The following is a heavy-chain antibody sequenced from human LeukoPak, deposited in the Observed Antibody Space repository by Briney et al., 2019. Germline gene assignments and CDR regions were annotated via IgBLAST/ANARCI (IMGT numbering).Heavy chain of an antibody. J-gene: IGHJ4*02. Sequence: SETLSLTCTVSGGSISSSSYYWGWIRQPPGKGLEWIGSIYYSGSTYYNPSLKSRVTISLDTSKNQFSLKLSSVTAADTAVYYCARQVGFGGSYYVYWGQGTLVTVSS. CDR2: IYYSGST. CDR3: ARQVGFGGSYYVY. D-gene: IGHD1-26*01. V-gene: IGHV4-39*01. CDR1: GGSISSSSYY.